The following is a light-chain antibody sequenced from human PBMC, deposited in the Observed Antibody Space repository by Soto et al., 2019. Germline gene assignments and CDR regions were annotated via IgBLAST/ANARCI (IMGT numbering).Light chain of an antibody. Sequence: QAVVTQELSLTVSPGGTVTLTCDSNTGPVTSGHYPYWFQQKPGQAPRALIYDTDNKHSWTPARFSGSLLGGTAALTLSGAQPEDEADYYCLLSYTGRLYVFGTGTKVTVL. CDR1: TGPVTSGHY. CDR3: LLSYTGRLYV. V-gene: IGLV7-46*01. CDR2: DTD. J-gene: IGLJ1*01.